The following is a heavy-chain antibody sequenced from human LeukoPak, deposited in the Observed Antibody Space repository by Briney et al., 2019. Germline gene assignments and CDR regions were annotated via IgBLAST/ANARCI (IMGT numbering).Heavy chain of an antibody. Sequence: PGGSLILFCAASGFIFSNYAMSWVRQVPGRGLEWVSTISSRGDSTYVADSVKGRFTISRDNSKNSLYLQMNTVRAEGTAVYYCVKGPRPDITVAHTVENWGQGTLVTVSS. CDR2: ISSRGDST. V-gene: IGHV3-23*01. CDR1: GFIFSNYA. CDR3: VKGPRPDITVAHTVEN. D-gene: IGHD6-19*01. J-gene: IGHJ4*02.